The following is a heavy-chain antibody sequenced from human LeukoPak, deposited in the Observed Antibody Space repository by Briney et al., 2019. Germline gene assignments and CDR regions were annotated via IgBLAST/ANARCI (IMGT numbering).Heavy chain of an antibody. Sequence: GGSLRLSCAASGFTFSSYGMHWVRQAPGKGLEWVAVIWYDGSNKYYADSVKGRFTISRDNSKNTLYLQMNNLRAEDTAVYYCASLWPYQLSAFDIWGQGTMVTVSS. D-gene: IGHD2-2*01. CDR2: IWYDGSNK. J-gene: IGHJ3*02. CDR1: GFTFSSYG. V-gene: IGHV3-33*01. CDR3: ASLWPYQLSAFDI.